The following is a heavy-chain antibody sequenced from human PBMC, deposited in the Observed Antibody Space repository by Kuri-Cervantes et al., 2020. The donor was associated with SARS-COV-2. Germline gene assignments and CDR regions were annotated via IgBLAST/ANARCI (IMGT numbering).Heavy chain of an antibody. Sequence: GSLRLSCAASGFTFSNAWMSWVRQAPGKGLEWIGNIYYAQSTYYSPSLKSRVSISVDTSKNQFSLKLRSVTAADTAVYYCARAYRRTRAAAGFDYWGQGTLVTVSS. CDR2: IYYAQST. CDR1: GFTFSNAW. J-gene: IGHJ4*02. CDR3: ARAYRRTRAAAGFDY. V-gene: IGHV4-4*02. D-gene: IGHD6-13*01.